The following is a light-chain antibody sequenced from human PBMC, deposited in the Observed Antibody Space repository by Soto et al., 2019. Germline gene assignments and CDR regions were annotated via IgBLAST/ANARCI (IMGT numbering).Light chain of an antibody. V-gene: IGLV2-14*01. Sequence: QSVLTQPASVSGSPGQSITISCTGTSSDIGGYNYVSWYQHYPGKAPKIVMYEVNNRPSGVSNRFSGSKSGNTASLTISGLQAEDEADYYCSSYTSSSTLVFGGGTKLTVL. CDR3: SSYTSSSTLV. CDR1: SSDIGGYNY. CDR2: EVN. J-gene: IGLJ3*02.